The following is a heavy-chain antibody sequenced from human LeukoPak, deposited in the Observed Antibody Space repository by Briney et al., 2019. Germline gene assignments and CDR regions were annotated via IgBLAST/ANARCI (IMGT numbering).Heavy chain of an antibody. D-gene: IGHD6-19*01. Sequence: GGSLRLSCAASGFTFSSYGMHWVRQAPGKGLEWVAFIRYDGSNKYYADSVKGRFTISRDNSKNTLYLQMDSLRAEDTAVYYCARATAVDSYYMDVWGKGTTVTVSS. J-gene: IGHJ6*03. CDR2: IRYDGSNK. V-gene: IGHV3-30*02. CDR3: ARATAVDSYYMDV. CDR1: GFTFSSYG.